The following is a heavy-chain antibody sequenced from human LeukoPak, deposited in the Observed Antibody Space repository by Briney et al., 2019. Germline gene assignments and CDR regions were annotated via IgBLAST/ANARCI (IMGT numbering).Heavy chain of an antibody. CDR2: TYYRSKWYN. V-gene: IGHV6-1*01. Sequence: SQTLSLTCSISGDNVSSNSAAWNWIRQSPSRGLEWLGRTYYRSKWYNEYAVSVKSRLTVKADTSKNQFSLQLNSVTPEDTAVYYCASTHGPIDHWGQGILVTVSS. CDR3: ASTHGPIDH. CDR1: GDNVSSNSAA. J-gene: IGHJ5*02. D-gene: IGHD2-8*01.